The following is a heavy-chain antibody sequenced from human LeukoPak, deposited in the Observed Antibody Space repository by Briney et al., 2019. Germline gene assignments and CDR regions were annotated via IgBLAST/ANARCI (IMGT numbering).Heavy chain of an antibody. Sequence: PGGSLRLSCAASGFTFSDYYMSWIRQAPGKGLEWVSYISSSGSTIYYADSVKGRFTISRDNAKNSLYLQMNSLRAEDTAVYYCARVYYDILDYYYYYGMDVWGQGTTVTVFS. J-gene: IGHJ6*02. CDR2: ISSSGSTI. CDR1: GFTFSDYY. V-gene: IGHV3-11*01. D-gene: IGHD3-9*01. CDR3: ARVYYDILDYYYYYGMDV.